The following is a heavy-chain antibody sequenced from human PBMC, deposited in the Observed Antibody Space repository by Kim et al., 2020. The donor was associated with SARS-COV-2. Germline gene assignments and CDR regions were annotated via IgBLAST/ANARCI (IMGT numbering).Heavy chain of an antibody. CDR1: GFTFTNYW. J-gene: IGHJ3*02. D-gene: IGHD3-9*01. CDR2: ISSDGSDT. CDR3: ARDGPLTAYSPGAFDI. Sequence: GGSLRLSCAASGFTFTNYWMHWVRQAPGKGLVWVSRISSDGSDTDYADSVKGRFTISRDNAKNTLYLQMNSLRAEDTAVYYCARDGPLTAYSPGAFDIWGQGTMVTVSS. V-gene: IGHV3-74*01.